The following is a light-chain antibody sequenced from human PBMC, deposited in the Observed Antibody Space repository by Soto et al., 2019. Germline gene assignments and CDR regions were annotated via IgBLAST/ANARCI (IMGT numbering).Light chain of an antibody. V-gene: IGKV1-5*01. CDR1: QSISNW. CDR3: QQLSHYPYT. J-gene: IGKJ5*01. Sequence: DIQMTQSPSTLSASVGDRVTISCRASQSISNWLAWYQQKPGKAPKLLIYDSSTLQTGVPSRFTGSGSGRKFTLTISGLQFGDFATYFCQQLSHYPYTFGQGTRLEIK. CDR2: DSS.